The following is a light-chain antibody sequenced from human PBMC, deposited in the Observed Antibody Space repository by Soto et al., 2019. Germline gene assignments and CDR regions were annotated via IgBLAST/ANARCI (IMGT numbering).Light chain of an antibody. CDR2: GAS. Sequence: DIQMTQSPSSLSASVGDRVTITCQASQDIRKYLNWYQQKPGRAPKLLIYGASNLETGVPSRFSGSGYGTDFTFTISSLQPEAIATYYCQHYDNLPPFTCGPGTKVAIK. J-gene: IGKJ3*01. CDR3: QHYDNLPPFT. V-gene: IGKV1-33*01. CDR1: QDIRKY.